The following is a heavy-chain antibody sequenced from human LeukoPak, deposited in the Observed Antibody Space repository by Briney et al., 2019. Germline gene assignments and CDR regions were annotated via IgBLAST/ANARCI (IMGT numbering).Heavy chain of an antibody. Sequence: GRSLRLSCAASGFIFRNFAMQWVRQAPGKGLEWVGVMWTDRSDKYYADSVKGRFTISRDNSRNALYLQMSSLRAEDTAVYYCARGPYYNPSDAFDLWGQGTVVTV. CDR3: ARGPYYNPSDAFDL. J-gene: IGHJ3*01. D-gene: IGHD3-10*01. V-gene: IGHV3-33*01. CDR2: MWTDRSDK. CDR1: GFIFRNFA.